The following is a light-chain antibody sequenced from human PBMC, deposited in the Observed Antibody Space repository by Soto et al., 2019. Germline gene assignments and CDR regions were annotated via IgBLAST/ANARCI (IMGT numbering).Light chain of an antibody. CDR1: SSNIGNNY. CDR2: SNN. V-gene: IGLV1-44*01. J-gene: IGLJ2*01. Sequence: QSVLTQPPSVSAAPGQKVTISCSGSSSNIGNNYVSWYQQLPGTAPKHLIYSNNQRPSGVPDRFSGSKSGTSASLAISGLQSEDEADYYCAAWDDSLNGVIFGGGTQLTVL. CDR3: AAWDDSLNGVI.